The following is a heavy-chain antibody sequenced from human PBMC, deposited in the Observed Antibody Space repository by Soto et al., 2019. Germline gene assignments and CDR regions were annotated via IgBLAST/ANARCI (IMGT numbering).Heavy chain of an antibody. CDR3: ARGPLSSFAMDV. CDR1: GDTFSSYA. D-gene: IGHD3-10*02. CDR2: IIPTFGWT. J-gene: IGHJ6*02. Sequence: SVKVSCKASGDTFSSYAISWVRQAPGKGLEWMGKIIPTFGWTNYAQKFQGRLSISADDSTSTAYMELTSLESEDTAVYYCARGPLSSFAMDVWGQGTTVTVSS. V-gene: IGHV1-69*13.